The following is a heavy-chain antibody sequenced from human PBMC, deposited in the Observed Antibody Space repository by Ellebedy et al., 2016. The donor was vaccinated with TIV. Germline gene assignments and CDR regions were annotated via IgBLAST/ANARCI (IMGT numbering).Heavy chain of an antibody. Sequence: GESLKISCAASGFTFSAYGIHWVRQAPGKGLEWVAVVTYAGNTKDYAASVKGRFTVSRDNTQNTVYLQMDSLRPEDTAVYYCAKDAWERARISWEHDSWGQGTLVTVSS. D-gene: IGHD5-24*01. V-gene: IGHV3-30*18. J-gene: IGHJ4*02. CDR1: GFTFSAYG. CDR2: VTYAGNTK. CDR3: AKDAWERARISWEHDS.